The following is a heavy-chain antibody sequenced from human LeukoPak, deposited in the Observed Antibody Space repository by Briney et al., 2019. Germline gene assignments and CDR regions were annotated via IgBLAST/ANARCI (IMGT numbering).Heavy chain of an antibody. J-gene: IGHJ4*02. Sequence: GGSLRLSCAASGFTFSSYSMNWVRQAPGKGLEWASSISSSSSYIYYADSVKGRFTISRDNAKNSLYLQMNSLRAEDTAVYYCARTMATIMSYFDYWGQGTLVTVSS. CDR3: ARTMATIMSYFDY. CDR2: ISSSSSYI. D-gene: IGHD5-24*01. V-gene: IGHV3-21*01. CDR1: GFTFSSYS.